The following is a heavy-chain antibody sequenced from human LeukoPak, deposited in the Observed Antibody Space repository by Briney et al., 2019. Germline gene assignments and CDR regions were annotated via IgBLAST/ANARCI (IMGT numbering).Heavy chain of an antibody. J-gene: IGHJ4*02. D-gene: IGHD6-19*01. CDR3: ARSPEYSSGWPFGY. Sequence: PSETLSLTCTVSGGSISSYYWSWIRQPPGKGLEWIGYIYYSGSTNYNPSLKSRVTISVDTSKNQFSLKLSSVTAADTAVYYCARSPEYSSGWPFGYWGQGTLVTVSS. CDR1: GGSISSYY. V-gene: IGHV4-59*01. CDR2: IYYSGST.